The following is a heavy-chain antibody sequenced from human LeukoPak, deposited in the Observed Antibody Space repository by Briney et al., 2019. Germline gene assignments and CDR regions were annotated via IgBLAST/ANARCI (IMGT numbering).Heavy chain of an antibody. CDR3: TTGGRY. CDR1: GFTFSDYA. J-gene: IGHJ4*02. Sequence: GGSLRLSCAASGFTFSDYAMSWVRQAPGKGLEWVGRIKSKTEGGTTDYAAPVKGRFSISRDDSKNTLYLQMNSLKTEDTAVYYCTTGGRYWGQGTLVTVSS. D-gene: IGHD3-9*01. V-gene: IGHV3-15*01. CDR2: IKSKTEGGTT.